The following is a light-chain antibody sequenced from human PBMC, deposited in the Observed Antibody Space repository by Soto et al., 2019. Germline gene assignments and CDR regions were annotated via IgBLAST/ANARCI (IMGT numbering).Light chain of an antibody. CDR3: QQRSKWPPEVT. J-gene: IGKJ5*01. Sequence: EIVLTQSPATLPLSPGERATLSCRASQSVSSYLAWYQQKPGQAPRLLIYDASNRATGISARFSGSGSGTDFTLTISSLEPEDFAVYYCQQRSKWPPEVTFGQGTRLEIK. CDR2: DAS. V-gene: IGKV3-11*01. CDR1: QSVSSY.